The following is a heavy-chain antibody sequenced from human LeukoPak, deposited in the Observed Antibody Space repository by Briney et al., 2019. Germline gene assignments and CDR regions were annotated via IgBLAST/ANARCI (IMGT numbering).Heavy chain of an antibody. V-gene: IGHV1-69*13. Sequence: GASVKVSCKASGGTFSSYAISWVRRAPGQGLEWMGGIIPIFGTANYAQKFQGRVTITADESTSTAYMELSSLRSEDTAVYYCARVVVPAATSIYYGMDVWGQGTTVTVSS. CDR2: IIPIFGTA. D-gene: IGHD2-2*01. CDR1: GGTFSSYA. J-gene: IGHJ6*02. CDR3: ARVVVPAATSIYYGMDV.